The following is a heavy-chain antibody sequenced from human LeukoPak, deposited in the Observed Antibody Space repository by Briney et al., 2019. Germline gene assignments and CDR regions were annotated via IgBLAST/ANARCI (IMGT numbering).Heavy chain of an antibody. CDR1: GGSISSNSYY. J-gene: IGHJ4*02. D-gene: IGHD3-10*01. CDR3: ARTRYYYGSRSYGAPYYFDY. Sequence: SETLSLTCTVSGGSISSNSYYWGWIRQPPGKGLEWIGSIYYSGTTYYNPSLKNRLTISVDTSKNQFSLKLSSVTAADTAVYYCARTRYYYGSRSYGAPYYFDYWGQGTLVTVSS. V-gene: IGHV4-39*01. CDR2: IYYSGTT.